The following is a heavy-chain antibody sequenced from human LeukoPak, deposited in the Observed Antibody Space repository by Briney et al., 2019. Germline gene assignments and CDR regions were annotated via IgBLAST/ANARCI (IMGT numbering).Heavy chain of an antibody. CDR1: GFTFSSYE. Sequence: GGSLRLSCAASGFTFSSYEMNWVRQAPGKGLEWVSYIRSSGSTIYYADSVKGRFTISRDNAKNSLYLQMNSLRAEDTAVYYCERAGIAAAGTRNWFDPWGQGTLVTVSS. CDR3: ERAGIAAAGTRNWFDP. J-gene: IGHJ5*02. V-gene: IGHV3-48*03. CDR2: IRSSGSTI. D-gene: IGHD6-13*01.